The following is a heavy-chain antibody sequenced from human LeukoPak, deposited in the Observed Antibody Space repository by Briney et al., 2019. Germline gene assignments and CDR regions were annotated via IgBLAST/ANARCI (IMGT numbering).Heavy chain of an antibody. CDR2: IYYSGST. V-gene: IGHV4-59*01. D-gene: IGHD1-26*01. CDR3: ARVLLVGATRGRAFGY. CDR1: GGSISSYY. J-gene: IGHJ4*02. Sequence: SETLSLTCTVSGGSISSYYWSWIRQPPGKGLEWIGYIYYSGSTNYNPSLKSRVTISVDTSKNQFSLKLSSVTAADTAVYYCARVLLVGATRGRAFGYWGQGTLVTVSS.